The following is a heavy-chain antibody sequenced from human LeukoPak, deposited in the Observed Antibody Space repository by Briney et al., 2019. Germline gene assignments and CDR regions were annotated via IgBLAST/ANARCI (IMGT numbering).Heavy chain of an antibody. CDR2: ISSSSYI. V-gene: IGHV3-21*01. D-gene: IGHD3-3*01. Sequence: GGSLRLSCAASGFTFSSYSMNWVRQAPGKGLEWVSSISSSSYIYYADSVKGRFTISRDNAKNSLYLQMNSLRAEDTAVYYCARDRSAYDFWSGYYPPYYFDYWGQGTLVTVSS. CDR3: ARDRSAYDFWSGYYPPYYFDY. CDR1: GFTFSSYS. J-gene: IGHJ4*02.